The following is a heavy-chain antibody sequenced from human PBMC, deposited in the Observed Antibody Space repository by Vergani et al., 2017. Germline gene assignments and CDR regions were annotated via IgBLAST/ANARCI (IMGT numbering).Heavy chain of an antibody. D-gene: IGHD3-22*01. CDR2: ISFDGNQR. CDR1: GFTHSPFG. Sequence: VRLVDSGGGLVQPGGSLRLSCVASGFTHSPFGAFGMHWVRQAPGKGLVWVAVISFDGNQRYYSDSVKGRFTISRDNSKNTLYLQMSSLRAEDTGVYYCAREFPLPLRGYDSSGHPLYYWGEGTLVTVSS. V-gene: IGHV3-30*03. CDR3: AREFPLPLRGYDSSGHPLYY. J-gene: IGHJ4*02.